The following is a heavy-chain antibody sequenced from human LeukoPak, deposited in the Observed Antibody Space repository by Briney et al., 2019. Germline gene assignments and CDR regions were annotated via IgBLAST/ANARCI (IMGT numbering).Heavy chain of an antibody. CDR1: GCTFSSYA. Sequence: ASVKVSCKASGCTFSSYAISWVRQAPGQGLEWMEGIIPIFGTANYAQKFQGRVTITADESTSTAYMELSSLRSEDTAVYYCARDSSGWYTADYWGQGTLVTVSS. D-gene: IGHD6-19*01. CDR2: IIPIFGTA. J-gene: IGHJ4*02. CDR3: ARDSSGWYTADY. V-gene: IGHV1-69*13.